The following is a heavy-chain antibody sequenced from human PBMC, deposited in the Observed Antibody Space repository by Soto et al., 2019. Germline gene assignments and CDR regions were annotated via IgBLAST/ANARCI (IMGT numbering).Heavy chain of an antibody. J-gene: IGHJ6*02. CDR1: GFTFSSYA. Sequence: GESLKISCAASGFTFSSYAMSRVRQAPGKGLEWVSAISGSGGSTYYADSVKGRFTISRDNSKNTLYLQMNSLRAEDTAVYYCAKDRVRYCSSTSCYSEPDVWGQGTTVTVSS. CDR3: AKDRVRYCSSTSCYSEPDV. V-gene: IGHV3-23*01. D-gene: IGHD2-2*01. CDR2: ISGSGGST.